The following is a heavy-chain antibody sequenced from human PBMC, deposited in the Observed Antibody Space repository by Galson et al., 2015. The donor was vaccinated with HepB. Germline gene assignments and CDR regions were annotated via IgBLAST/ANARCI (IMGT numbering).Heavy chain of an antibody. CDR2: INTNTGNP. D-gene: IGHD3-10*01. Sequence: SVKVSCKASGYTFTSYAMNWVRQAPGQGLEWMGWINTNTGNPTYAQGFTGRFAFSLDTSVSTAYLQISSLKAEDTAVYYCARHSLKLLWFGELSNYYYYYGMDVWGQGTTVTVSS. V-gene: IGHV7-4-1*02. CDR3: ARHSLKLLWFGELSNYYYYYGMDV. J-gene: IGHJ6*02. CDR1: GYTFTSYA.